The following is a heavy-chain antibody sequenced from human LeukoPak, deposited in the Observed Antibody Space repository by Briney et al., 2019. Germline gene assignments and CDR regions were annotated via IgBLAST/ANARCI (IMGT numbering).Heavy chain of an antibody. Sequence: GGSLRLSCAASGFSFSSYEMNWVRQAPGMGLESVSAISGSGGYTYYADSVKGRFTISRDNSKNTLYLQMNSLRAEDTAIYYCAKAEGKNPTGGRWLDWGQGTLVTVSS. CDR1: GFSFSSYE. D-gene: IGHD6-19*01. V-gene: IGHV3-23*01. CDR2: ISGSGGYT. CDR3: AKAEGKNPTGGRWLD. J-gene: IGHJ4*02.